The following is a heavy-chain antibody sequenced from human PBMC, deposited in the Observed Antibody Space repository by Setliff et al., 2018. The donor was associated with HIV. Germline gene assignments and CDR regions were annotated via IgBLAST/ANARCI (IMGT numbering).Heavy chain of an antibody. Sequence: ASVKVSCKASGGTFSSYAISWVRQAPGQGLEWMGGIIPIFGTANYAQKFQGRVTITADESTSTAYMELSSLRSEDTAVYYCARSRDIVVVPAAPRGAFDTWGQGTMVTVS. CDR1: GGTFSSYA. V-gene: IGHV1-69*13. D-gene: IGHD2-2*01. J-gene: IGHJ3*02. CDR3: ARSRDIVVVPAAPRGAFDT. CDR2: IIPIFGTA.